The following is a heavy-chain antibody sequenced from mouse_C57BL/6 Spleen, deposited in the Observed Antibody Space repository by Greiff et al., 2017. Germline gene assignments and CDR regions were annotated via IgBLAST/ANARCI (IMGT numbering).Heavy chain of an antibody. CDR2: IDPETGGT. V-gene: IGHV1-15*01. Sequence: VKLMESGAELVRPGASVTLSCKASGYTFTDYEMHWVKQTPVHGLEWIGAIDPETGGTAYNQKFKGKAILTADKSSSTAYMELRSLTSEDSAVYYCTRVGEGFAYWGQGTLVTVSA. CDR1: GYTFTDYE. CDR3: TRVGEGFAY. J-gene: IGHJ3*01.